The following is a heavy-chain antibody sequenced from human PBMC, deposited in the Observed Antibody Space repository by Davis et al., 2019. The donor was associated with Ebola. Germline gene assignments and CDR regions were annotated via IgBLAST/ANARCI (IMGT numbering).Heavy chain of an antibody. J-gene: IGHJ6*02. V-gene: IGHV3-23*01. CDR1: RFTFSSYA. CDR3: ARGIRYSGNYYYGVDV. CDR2: ISGSGGST. D-gene: IGHD5-12*01. Sequence: GGSLRLSCAASRFTFSSYAMSWVRQAPGKGLEWVSAISGSGGSTYYADSVKGRFTISRDNSKNTLYLQMNSLRAEDTAVYYCARGIRYSGNYYYGVDVWGQGTTVTVSS.